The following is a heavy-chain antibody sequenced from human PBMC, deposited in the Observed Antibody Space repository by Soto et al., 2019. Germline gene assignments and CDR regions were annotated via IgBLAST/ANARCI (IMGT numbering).Heavy chain of an antibody. CDR2: ISYDGSNK. CDR1: GFTFSSYA. CDR3: ARAHYYDILTLPSPFYY. Sequence: QVQLVESGGGVVQPGRSLRLSCAASGFTFSSYAMHWVRQAPGKGLEWVAVISYDGSNKYYADSVKGRFTISRDNSKNTLYLQMNSLRAEDTAVYYCARAHYYDILTLPSPFYYWGQGTLVTVSS. V-gene: IGHV3-30-3*01. J-gene: IGHJ4*02. D-gene: IGHD3-9*01.